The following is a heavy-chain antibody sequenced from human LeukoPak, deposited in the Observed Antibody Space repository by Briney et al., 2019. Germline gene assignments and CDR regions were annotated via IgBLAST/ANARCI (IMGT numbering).Heavy chain of an antibody. CDR1: GYSISSGYY. J-gene: IGHJ4*02. V-gene: IGHV4-38-2*02. CDR3: ARGFIAVAAFFDY. CDR2: IYHSGST. Sequence: SETLSLTCTVSGYSISSGYYWGWIRQPPGKGLEWIGSIYHSGSTYYNPSLKSRVTISVDTSKNQFSLKLSSVTAADTAVYYCARGFIAVAAFFDYWGQGTLVTVSS. D-gene: IGHD6-19*01.